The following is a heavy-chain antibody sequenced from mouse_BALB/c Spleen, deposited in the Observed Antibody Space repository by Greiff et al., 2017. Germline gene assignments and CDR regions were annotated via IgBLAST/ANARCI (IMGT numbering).Heavy chain of an antibody. CDR1: GFNIKDTY. V-gene: IGHV14-3*02. D-gene: IGHD2-1*01. J-gene: IGHJ4*01. CDR3: ARYGNYLYAMDY. CDR2: IDPANGNT. Sequence: EVQLQESGAELVKPGASVKLSCTASGFNIKDTYMHWVKQRPEQGLEWIGRIDPANGNTKYDPKFQGKATITADTSSNTAYLQLSSLTSEDTAVYYCARYGNYLYAMDYWGQGTSVTVSS.